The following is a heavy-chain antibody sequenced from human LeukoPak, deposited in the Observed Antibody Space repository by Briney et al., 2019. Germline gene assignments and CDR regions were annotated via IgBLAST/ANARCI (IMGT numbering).Heavy chain of an antibody. V-gene: IGHV3-30*18. J-gene: IGHJ4*02. Sequence: GGSLRLSCAASGFTFSSYGMHWVRQAPGKGLEWVAVISYDGSNKYYADSVKGRFTISRDNSKNTLYLQMDSLRAEDTAVYYCAKDSPANWGPHFDYWGQGTLVTVSS. CDR1: GFTFSSYG. D-gene: IGHD7-27*01. CDR3: AKDSPANWGPHFDY. CDR2: ISYDGSNK.